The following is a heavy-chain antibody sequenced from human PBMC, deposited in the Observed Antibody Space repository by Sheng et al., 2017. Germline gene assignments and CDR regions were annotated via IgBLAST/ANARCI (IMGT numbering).Heavy chain of an antibody. D-gene: IGHD1-26*01. Sequence: QLQLQESGPGLVKPSETLSLTCTVSGGSISSSSYCWGWIRQPPGKGLEWIGSDSCSGNHLLNPSLKSRVTMSVDTSKNQFSLMLSSVTAADTAVYYCVKLVGPAGGRGFHMWGQGTLVTVSS. CDR3: VKLVGPAGGRGFHM. V-gene: IGHV4-39*07. CDR1: GGSISSSSYC. J-gene: IGHJ3*02. CDR2: DSCSGNH.